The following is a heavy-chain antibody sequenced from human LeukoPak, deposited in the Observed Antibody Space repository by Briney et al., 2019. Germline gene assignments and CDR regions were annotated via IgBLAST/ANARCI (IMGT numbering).Heavy chain of an antibody. CDR2: ISGSGGST. D-gene: IGHD3-22*01. CDR1: GFTFSSYA. V-gene: IGHV3-23*01. J-gene: IGHJ4*02. Sequence: PGGSLRLSCAASGFTFSSYAMSWVREAPGKGLEWVSAISGSGGSTFYADAVKGRFTISRDDSKNTLDLQMNSLRAADTAVYYCAKEYDSSDYSYWGQGTLVTVSS. CDR3: AKEYDSSDYSY.